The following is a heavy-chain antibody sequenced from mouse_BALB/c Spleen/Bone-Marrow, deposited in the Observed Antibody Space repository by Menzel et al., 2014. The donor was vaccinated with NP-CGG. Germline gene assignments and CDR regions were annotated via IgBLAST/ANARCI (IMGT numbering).Heavy chain of an antibody. CDR2: INPSNGRT. D-gene: IGHD1-1*02. Sequence: QVQLQQSGAELVKPGASVKLSCKASGYTFTSYWMHWVKQKPGQGLEWIGEINPSNGRTNYNEKFKSKATLTVDKSSSTAYMQLSSLTSEDSAVYYRARGGGSYYAMDYWGQGTSVTVSS. CDR1: GYTFTSYW. CDR3: ARGGGSYYAMDY. J-gene: IGHJ4*01. V-gene: IGHV1S81*02.